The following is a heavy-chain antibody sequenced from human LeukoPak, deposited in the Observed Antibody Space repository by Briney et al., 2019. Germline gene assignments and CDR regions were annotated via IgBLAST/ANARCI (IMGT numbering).Heavy chain of an antibody. V-gene: IGHV3-11*01. CDR2: ISSSGTTI. CDR1: GFSFSDHY. CDR3: ARGIRQYAKSYFDY. Sequence: GRSLRLSCATSGFSFSDHYMSWIRQAPGKGLEWLSYISSSGTTIYYTDSVKGRFTISRDNAKNSLYLQMNSLRAEDTAVYYCARGIRQYAKSYFDYWGQGTLVTVSS. J-gene: IGHJ4*02. D-gene: IGHD4-11*01.